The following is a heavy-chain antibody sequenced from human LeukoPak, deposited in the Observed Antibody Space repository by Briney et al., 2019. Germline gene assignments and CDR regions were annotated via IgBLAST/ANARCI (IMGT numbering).Heavy chain of an antibody. D-gene: IGHD6-19*01. Sequence: PGGSLRLSCAASGFTFDDYAMHWVRQVPGKGLEWVSGISWNSGSIGYADSVKGRFTISRDNAKSSLYLQMNSLRAEDTALYYCAKIAVAGTFDYWGQGTLVTVSS. CDR3: AKIAVAGTFDY. J-gene: IGHJ4*02. V-gene: IGHV3-9*01. CDR2: ISWNSGSI. CDR1: GFTFDDYA.